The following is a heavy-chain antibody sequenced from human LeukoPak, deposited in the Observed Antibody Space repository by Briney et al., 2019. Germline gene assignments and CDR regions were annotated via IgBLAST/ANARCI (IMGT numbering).Heavy chain of an antibody. CDR3: ARARTRELLDY. D-gene: IGHD1-26*01. Sequence: SETLSLTCAVYGGSFSGYYWSWIRQPPGKGLEWIGEINHSGSTNYNPSLKSRVTISVDTSKNQFSLKLSSVTAADTAVYYCARARTRELLDYWGQGTLATVSS. V-gene: IGHV4-34*01. J-gene: IGHJ4*02. CDR1: GGSFSGYY. CDR2: INHSGST.